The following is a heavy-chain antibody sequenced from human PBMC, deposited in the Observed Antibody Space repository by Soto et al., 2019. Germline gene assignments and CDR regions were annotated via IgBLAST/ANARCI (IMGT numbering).Heavy chain of an antibody. J-gene: IGHJ5*02. CDR2: IYPGDSDT. CDR1: GYSFTSYW. Sequence: PGESLKISCKGSGYSFTSYWIGWVRQMPGKGLEWMGIIYPGDSDTRYSPSFQGQVTISADKSISTAYLQWSSLKASDTAMYYCARHFLVGIAAAGTDLRGVWFDPWGQGTLVTVSS. CDR3: ARHFLVGIAAAGTDLRGVWFDP. V-gene: IGHV5-51*01. D-gene: IGHD6-13*01.